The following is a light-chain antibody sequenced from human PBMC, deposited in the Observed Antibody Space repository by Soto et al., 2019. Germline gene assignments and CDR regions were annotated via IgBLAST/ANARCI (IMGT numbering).Light chain of an antibody. J-gene: IGKJ5*01. CDR1: QSVSSSY. CDR3: QQYGSSPLIT. Sequence: IVLTQSPCTLSLSPGERATLSCRASQSVSSSYLAWYQQKPGQAPRLLIFGASNRATGIPDRFSGSGSGTDFTLTISRLEPEDFAVYYCQQYGSSPLITFGQGTRWRL. CDR2: GAS. V-gene: IGKV3-20*01.